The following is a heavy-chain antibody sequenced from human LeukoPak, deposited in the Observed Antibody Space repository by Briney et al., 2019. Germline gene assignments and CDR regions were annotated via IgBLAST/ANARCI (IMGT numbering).Heavy chain of an antibody. V-gene: IGHV3-48*01. Sequence: GGSLRLSCAASGFTCSDHIRNWVRQLPGKRLEWVAYVSGSGSTVYYADSVKGRFTISRDNGKSSLYLQMNSLRVEDTALYYCVRQFASWGQGTLVTVSS. CDR2: VSGSGSTV. J-gene: IGHJ4*02. CDR3: VRQFAS. CDR1: GFTCSDHI.